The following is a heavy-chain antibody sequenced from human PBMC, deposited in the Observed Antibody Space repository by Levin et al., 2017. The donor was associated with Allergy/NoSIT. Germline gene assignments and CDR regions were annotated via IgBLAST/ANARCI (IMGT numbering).Heavy chain of an antibody. J-gene: IGHJ4*02. D-gene: IGHD1-26*01. CDR3: ARLGLTGSSLFDY. CDR2: IYYSGST. Sequence: MPSETLSLTCTVSGASISSDNYYWGWIRQPPGRGLEWMGTIYYSGSTYYNPSLKSRVTIFADTSKNQFSLKLSSLTAADTAMYYCARLGLTGSSLFDYWGQGTLVTVSS. CDR1: GASISSDNYY. V-gene: IGHV4-39*01.